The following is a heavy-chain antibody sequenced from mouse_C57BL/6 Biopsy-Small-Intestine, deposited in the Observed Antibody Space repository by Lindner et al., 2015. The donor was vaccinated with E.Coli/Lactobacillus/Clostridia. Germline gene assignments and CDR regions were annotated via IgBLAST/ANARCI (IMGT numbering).Heavy chain of an antibody. CDR3: ARHFTSVVATGAMDY. D-gene: IGHD1-1*01. J-gene: IGHJ4*01. Sequence: VQLQESGAELAKPGASVKLSCKASGYTFTTYWMHWVKQRPGQGLEWIGYINPSSGYTEYNLKFKDKATLTADKSSGTAYMQLSSLTYEDSAVYYCARHFTSVVATGAMDYWGQGTSVTVSS. CDR1: GYTFTTYW. V-gene: IGHV1-7*01. CDR2: INPSSGYT.